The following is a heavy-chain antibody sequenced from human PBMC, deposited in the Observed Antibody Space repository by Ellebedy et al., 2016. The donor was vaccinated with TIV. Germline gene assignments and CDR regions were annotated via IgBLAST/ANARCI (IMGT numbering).Heavy chain of an antibody. CDR3: ARESSNGYSFFAY. CDR1: GYRFTGYW. D-gene: IGHD3-22*01. CDR2: IYHGDSDT. J-gene: IGHJ4*01. Sequence: GESLKISCKGSGYRFTGYWIGWVRQVPGKVLEWMSIIYHGDSDTRYSPSFPVQVTISADTYINAAYLQWSSLKAADTAMYYCARESSNGYSFFAYWGHGTLVTVSS. V-gene: IGHV5-51*01.